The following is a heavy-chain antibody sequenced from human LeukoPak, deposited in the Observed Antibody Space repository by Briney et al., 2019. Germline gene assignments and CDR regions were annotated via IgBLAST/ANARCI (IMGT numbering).Heavy chain of an antibody. CDR1: GYTFTGYY. J-gene: IGHJ5*02. D-gene: IGHD3-9*01. CDR3: ARDGGQSYDILSGYYNNDWFDP. V-gene: IGHV1-2*02. CDR2: INPNSGGT. Sequence: ASVKVSCKASGYTFTGYYMHWVRQAPGQGLEWMGWINPNSGGTNYAQKFQGRVTMTRDTSISTAYMELRSLRSDDTAVYYCARDGGQSYDILSGYYNNDWFDPWGQGTLVTVSS.